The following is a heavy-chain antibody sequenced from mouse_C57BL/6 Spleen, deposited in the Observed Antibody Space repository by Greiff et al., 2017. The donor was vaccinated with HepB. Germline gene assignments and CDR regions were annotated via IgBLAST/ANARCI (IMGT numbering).Heavy chain of an antibody. D-gene: IGHD1-1*01. CDR1: GFSLSTSGMG. CDR3: ARMDYYGSRYYAMDY. J-gene: IGHJ4*01. Sequence: QVTLKESGPGILQSSQTLSLTCSFSGFSLSTSGMGVSWIRQPSGKGLEWLAHIYWDDDKRYNPSLKSRLTISKDTSRNQVFLKITSVDTADTATYYCARMDYYGSRYYAMDYWGQGTSVTVSS. V-gene: IGHV8-12*01. CDR2: IYWDDDK.